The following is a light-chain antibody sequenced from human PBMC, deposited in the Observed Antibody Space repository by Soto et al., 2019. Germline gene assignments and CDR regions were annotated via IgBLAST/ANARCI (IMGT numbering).Light chain of an antibody. Sequence: AIQLTQSPSSLSASVGDRVTITCRASQDIRGALAWYQQKPGKPPKLLIFDVSSLRSGGPSRFSGSGSGTDFTLTISSLQPEDFATYYCQQFNPYPITFGQGTRLEIK. CDR1: QDIRGA. CDR2: DVS. CDR3: QQFNPYPIT. J-gene: IGKJ5*01. V-gene: IGKV1-13*02.